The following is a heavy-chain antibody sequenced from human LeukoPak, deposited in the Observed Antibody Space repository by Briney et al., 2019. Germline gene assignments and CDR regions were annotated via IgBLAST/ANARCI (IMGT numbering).Heavy chain of an antibody. Sequence: GVSVKVSCKASGYTFTTYVLEWVRQGTGDGLVWMGWMNPNSGKTGYAQKFQGRVTMTRNASISTAYMELSSLRSEDTAVYYCARPVTSSCYSLDYWGQGTLVTVSS. CDR2: MNPNSGKT. D-gene: IGHD2-15*01. CDR3: ARPVTSSCYSLDY. J-gene: IGHJ4*02. V-gene: IGHV1-8*01. CDR1: GYTFTTYV.